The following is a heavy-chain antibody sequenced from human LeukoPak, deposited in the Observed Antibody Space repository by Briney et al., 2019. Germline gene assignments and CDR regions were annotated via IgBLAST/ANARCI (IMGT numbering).Heavy chain of an antibody. D-gene: IGHD6-19*01. V-gene: IGHV3-23*01. Sequence: GGSLRLSCAASGSTFSSYAMSWVRQAPGKGLEWVSAISGSGGSTYYADSVKGRFTISRDNSKNTLYLQMNSLRAEDTAVYYCAKRGMDSSGWYFGPGWFDPWGQGTLVTVSS. CDR3: AKRGMDSSGWYFGPGWFDP. CDR2: ISGSGGST. J-gene: IGHJ5*02. CDR1: GSTFSSYA.